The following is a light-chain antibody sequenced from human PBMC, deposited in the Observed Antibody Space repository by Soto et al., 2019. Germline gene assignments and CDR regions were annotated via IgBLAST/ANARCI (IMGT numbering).Light chain of an antibody. CDR3: AAWDDSLRAYV. Sequence: QSVLTQAPSASGTPGQRVTISCSGTSSNIGRNTVNWYQQVPGAAPKLLIYKNDQWPSGVPDRFSGSKSGTSASLAISGLQSEDEADYFCAAWDDSLRAYVFGTGTKLTVL. J-gene: IGLJ1*01. CDR1: SSNIGRNT. V-gene: IGLV1-44*01. CDR2: KND.